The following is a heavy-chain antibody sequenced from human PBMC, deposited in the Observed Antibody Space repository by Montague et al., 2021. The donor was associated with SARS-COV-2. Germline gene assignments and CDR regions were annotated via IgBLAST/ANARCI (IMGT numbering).Heavy chain of an antibody. CDR1: DDSFSHYF. CDR2: IYNRGTT. CDR3: ARVGTGYSSNLPSYFQH. V-gene: IGHV4-59*01. Sequence: SETLSLTCTVSDDSFSHYFWSWIRQPPGKGLEWIGNIYNRGTTNYNPSLKSRVSLSIDKSENQFSLNLTSVTAADTAVYYCARVGTGYSSNLPSYFQHWGLGTLVTVSS. J-gene: IGHJ1*01. D-gene: IGHD6-13*01.